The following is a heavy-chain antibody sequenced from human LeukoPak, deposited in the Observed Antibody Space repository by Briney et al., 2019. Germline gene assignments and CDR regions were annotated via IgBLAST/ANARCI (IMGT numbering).Heavy chain of an antibody. CDR1: GGTFSSYA. CDR3: ARDWADYYDSSGYHRPFDY. V-gene: IGHV1-69*04. J-gene: IGHJ4*02. D-gene: IGHD3-22*01. CDR2: IIPILGIA. Sequence: GASVKVSCKASGGTFSSYAISWVRQAPGQGLEWMGRIIPILGIANYAQKFQGRVTITADKSTSTAYMELSSLRSEDTAVYYCARDWADYYDSSGYHRPFDYWGQGTLVTVSS.